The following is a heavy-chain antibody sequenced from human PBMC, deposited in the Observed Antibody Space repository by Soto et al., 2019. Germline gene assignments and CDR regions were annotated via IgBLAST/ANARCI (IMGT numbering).Heavy chain of an antibody. D-gene: IGHD3-3*01. CDR3: AKDTRDFWSGYPGAFDL. J-gene: IGHJ3*01. V-gene: IGHV3-23*01. CDR1: GFTFSSYA. Sequence: EVQLLESGGGLVQPGGSLRLSCAASGFTFSSYAMSWVRQAPGKGLEWVSAISGSGGSKYYADSVKGRFTISRDNSKNTQYLQMNSLRAEDTAVYYCAKDTRDFWSGYPGAFDLWGQGTIVTVSS. CDR2: ISGSGGSK.